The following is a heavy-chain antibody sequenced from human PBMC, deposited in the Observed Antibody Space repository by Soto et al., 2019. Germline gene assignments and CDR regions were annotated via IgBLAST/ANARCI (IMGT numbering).Heavy chain of an antibody. CDR2: IYYSGSA. Sequence: QVQLQESGPGLVKPSPTLSLTCTVSGGSIGSGGHYWSWIRQHPGKGLEWIGYIYYSGSAYYNPSLKSRVTISVDTSKNQFSLRLSSVTAADTAVYFCARTYGDYVYYFDYWGQGTLVTVSS. D-gene: IGHD4-17*01. CDR1: GGSIGSGGHY. CDR3: ARTYGDYVYYFDY. V-gene: IGHV4-31*03. J-gene: IGHJ4*02.